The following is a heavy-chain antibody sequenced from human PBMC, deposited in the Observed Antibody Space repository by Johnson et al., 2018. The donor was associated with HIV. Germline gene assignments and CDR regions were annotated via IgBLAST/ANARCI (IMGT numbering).Heavy chain of an antibody. CDR1: GFAVSSNY. J-gene: IGHJ3*02. D-gene: IGHD6-13*01. V-gene: IGHV3-66*02. CDR3: AKDRDLAAAGTDAFDI. CDR2: LYSAGSA. Sequence: VQLVESGGGLVRPGGSLRLSCAASGFAVSSNYLNWVRQTPGKGLEWVSILYSAGSAYYADSVKGRFTLSRDNSKNTLYLQMNSLRAEDTALYYCAKDRDLAAAGTDAFDIWGQGTMVTVSS.